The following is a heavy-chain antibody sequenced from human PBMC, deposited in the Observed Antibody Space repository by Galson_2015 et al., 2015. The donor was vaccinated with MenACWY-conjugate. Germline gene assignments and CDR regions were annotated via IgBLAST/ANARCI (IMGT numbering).Heavy chain of an antibody. CDR2: ISPGDSNT. CDR3: ARHPPGGRGMDV. Sequence: VRQLPGKGLEWMGLISPGDSNTRYSPAFHGQVTISADKSISTAYLQLHSLQASDTAMYYCARHPPGGRGMDVWGQGTTVTVSS. V-gene: IGHV5-51*01. J-gene: IGHJ6*02. D-gene: IGHD1-26*01.